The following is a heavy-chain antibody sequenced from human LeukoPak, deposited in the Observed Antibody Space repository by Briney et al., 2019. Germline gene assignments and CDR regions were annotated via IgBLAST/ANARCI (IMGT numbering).Heavy chain of an antibody. J-gene: IGHJ6*03. CDR1: GGSISSFY. CDR2: IYTSGST. CDR3: ASAASKYYYYYMDV. Sequence: SETLSLTCTVSGGSISSFYWSWIRQPPGKGLEWIGYIYTSGSTNYNPSLKSRVTISVDTSKNQFSLKLSSVTAADTAVYYCASAASKYYYYYMDVWGKGTTVTVSS. V-gene: IGHV4-4*09. D-gene: IGHD2-2*01.